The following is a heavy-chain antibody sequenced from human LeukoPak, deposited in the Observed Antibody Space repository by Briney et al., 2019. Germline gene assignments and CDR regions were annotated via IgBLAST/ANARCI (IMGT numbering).Heavy chain of an antibody. CDR2: INPNSGGT. CDR1: GYSFTGYY. D-gene: IGHD6-13*01. Sequence: ASVKVSCKASGYSFTGYYMHSVRQAPGQGLEWMGWINPNSGGTSYAQKFQGRVTMTTDTSISTAYMELSGLRSDDTAVYYCARDLVAAAGTLDYWGQGTLVTVSS. J-gene: IGHJ4*02. V-gene: IGHV1-2*02. CDR3: ARDLVAAAGTLDY.